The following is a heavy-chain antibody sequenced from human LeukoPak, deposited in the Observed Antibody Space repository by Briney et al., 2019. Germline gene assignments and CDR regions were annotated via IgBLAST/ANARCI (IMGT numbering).Heavy chain of an antibody. CDR2: INPNSGGT. CDR1: GYTFTGYW. V-gene: IGHV1-2*02. Sequence: ASVKVSCKAFGYTFTGYWMHWVRQAPGQGLEWMGWINPNSGGTNYAQKFQGRVTMTRDTSISTAYMELSRLRSDDTAVYYCARGVVVAATHDAFDIWGQGTMVTVSS. CDR3: ARGVVVAATHDAFDI. D-gene: IGHD2-15*01. J-gene: IGHJ3*02.